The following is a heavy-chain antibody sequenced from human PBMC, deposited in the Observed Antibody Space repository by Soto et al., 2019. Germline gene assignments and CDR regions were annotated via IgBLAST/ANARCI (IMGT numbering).Heavy chain of an antibody. CDR1: VFSFSDYS. CDR3: ARDLHQIFSHNHYYYYLDV. CDR2: ISNTAITD. Sequence: QVHLVESGGDLVKPGGSLRLSCVASVFSFSDYSMTWMRQAPGGGLDFVAFISNTAITDYYADSVKGRFTISRDNARNSVYLQMVSLRAEDAAVYYCARDLHQIFSHNHYYYYLDVWGTGTTVSVSS. J-gene: IGHJ6*03. D-gene: IGHD3-9*01. V-gene: IGHV3-11*01.